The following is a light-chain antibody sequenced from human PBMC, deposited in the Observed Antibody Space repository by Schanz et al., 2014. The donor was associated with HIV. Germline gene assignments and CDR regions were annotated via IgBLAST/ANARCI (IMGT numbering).Light chain of an antibody. CDR3: QQCVTYPYT. CDR2: QAS. V-gene: IGKV1-5*03. CDR1: QTIGRF. J-gene: IGKJ2*01. Sequence: DIQMTQSPATLYASVGDRVTITCRTSQTIGRFLAWYQQKPGTAPVLLIYQASTLETGVPSRFSGGGSGTDFTLTITSLQPDDFATYYCQQCVTYPYTFGQGTKLDIK.